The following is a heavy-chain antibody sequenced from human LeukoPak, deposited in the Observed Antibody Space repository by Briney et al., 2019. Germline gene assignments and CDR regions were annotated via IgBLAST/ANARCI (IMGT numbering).Heavy chain of an antibody. J-gene: IGHJ4*02. CDR1: GYTFASSG. CDR3: ARGVYGDY. Sequence: ASVKVSCKASGYTFASSGISWVRQAPGQGLEWVGWISAYNGNSHYAQKLQDRVTMTTDTSTSTAYMELRSLRSDDTAVYYCARGVYGDYWGQGTLVTVSS. V-gene: IGHV1-18*01. D-gene: IGHD2-8*01. CDR2: ISAYNGNS.